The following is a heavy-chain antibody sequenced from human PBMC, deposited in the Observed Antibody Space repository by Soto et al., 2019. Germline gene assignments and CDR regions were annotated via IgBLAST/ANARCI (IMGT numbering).Heavy chain of an antibody. CDR2: IYYSGST. V-gene: IGHV4-59*01. J-gene: IGHJ3*02. Sequence: SETLSLTCTGSGGSISSYYWSWIRQPPGKGLEWIGYIYYSGSTNYNPSLKSRVTISVDTSKNQFSLKLSSVTAADTAVYYCARDMGYDSSGYYHNAFDIWGQGTMVT. CDR1: GGSISSYY. D-gene: IGHD3-22*01. CDR3: ARDMGYDSSGYYHNAFDI.